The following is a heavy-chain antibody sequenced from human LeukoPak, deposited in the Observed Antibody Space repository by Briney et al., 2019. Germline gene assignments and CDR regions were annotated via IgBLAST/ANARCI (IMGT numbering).Heavy chain of an antibody. CDR2: ISAYNGNT. Sequence: ASVKVSCTASGYTFTSYGISWVRQAPGQGLEWMGWISAYNGNTNYAQKFQGRVTMTIDTSTSTAYMELRSLSPDDTAVYYCARDHYCSSTTCYKGHFDYWGQGTLVTVSS. D-gene: IGHD2-2*02. CDR3: ARDHYCSSTTCYKGHFDY. V-gene: IGHV1-18*01. J-gene: IGHJ4*02. CDR1: GYTFTSYG.